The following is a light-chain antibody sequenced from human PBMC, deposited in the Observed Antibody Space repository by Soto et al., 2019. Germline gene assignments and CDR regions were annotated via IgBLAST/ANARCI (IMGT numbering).Light chain of an antibody. CDR1: QSISSN. CDR3: QQSYSGPLT. V-gene: IGKV1-39*01. CDR2: AAS. J-gene: IGKJ4*01. Sequence: DIQMTQSPSSLSASVGDRVTITCRASQSISSNLNWYQQKPGKAPKLLIYAASSLQSGVPSRFSGIGSGTDFTLSISSLQPEDFATYYCQQSYSGPLTFGGGTKVDIK.